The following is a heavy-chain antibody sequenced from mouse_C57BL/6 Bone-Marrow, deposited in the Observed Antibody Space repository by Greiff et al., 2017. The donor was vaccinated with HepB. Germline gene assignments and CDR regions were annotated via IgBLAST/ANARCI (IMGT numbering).Heavy chain of an antibody. V-gene: IGHV1-59*01. J-gene: IGHJ2*01. CDR3: ARRGWLLYFDY. CDR2: IDPSDSYT. D-gene: IGHD2-3*01. Sequence: QVQLQQPGAELVRPGTSVKLSCKASGYTFTSYWMHWVKQRPGQGLEWIGVIDPSDSYTNYNQKFKGKATLTVDTSSSTAYMQLNSLTSEDSAVYYCARRGWLLYFDYWGQGTTLTVSS. CDR1: GYTFTSYW.